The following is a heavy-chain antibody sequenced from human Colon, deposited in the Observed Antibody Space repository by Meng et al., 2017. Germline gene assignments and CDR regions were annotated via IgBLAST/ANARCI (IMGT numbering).Heavy chain of an antibody. CDR2: IYYRGST. CDR1: GGSISSSSYY. Sequence: QLQLQESGPGLVKPSETLSLTCTVSGGSISSSSYYWGWIRQPPGKGVEWIASIYYRGSTYYNPSLKSRVTISVDTSKNQFSLKLTSVTAADTAVYHCLRGSGGSVWGQGTLVTVSS. D-gene: IGHD3-10*01. J-gene: IGHJ1*01. V-gene: IGHV4-39*07. CDR3: LRGSGGSV.